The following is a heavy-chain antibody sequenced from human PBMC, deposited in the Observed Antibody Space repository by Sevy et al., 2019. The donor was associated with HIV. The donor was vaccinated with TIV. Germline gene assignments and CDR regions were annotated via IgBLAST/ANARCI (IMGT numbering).Heavy chain of an antibody. Sequence: GESLKISCKGSGYSFTSYWIGWVRQMPGKGLEWMGIIYPGDSDTRYSPSFQGQVTISADKSISTAYLQWSSLKASDTAMYYCARAHSDYVWGSYRPTHAFDIWGQGTMVTVSS. J-gene: IGHJ3*02. CDR3: ARAHSDYVWGSYRPTHAFDI. V-gene: IGHV5-51*01. CDR2: IYPGDSDT. CDR1: GYSFTSYW. D-gene: IGHD3-16*02.